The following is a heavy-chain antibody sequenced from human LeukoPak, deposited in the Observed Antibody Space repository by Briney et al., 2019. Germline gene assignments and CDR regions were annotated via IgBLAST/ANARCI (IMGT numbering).Heavy chain of an antibody. CDR1: GGSVSSGSYY. J-gene: IGHJ5*02. Sequence: SETLSLTCTVSGGSVSSGSYYGSWIRQPPGKGLEWIGYIYYSGSTNYNPSLKSRVTIPVDTSKNQFSLKLSSVTAADTAVYYCARDNAGANWFDPWGQGTLVTVSS. CDR3: ARDNAGANWFDP. V-gene: IGHV4-61*01. CDR2: IYYSGST. D-gene: IGHD6-13*01.